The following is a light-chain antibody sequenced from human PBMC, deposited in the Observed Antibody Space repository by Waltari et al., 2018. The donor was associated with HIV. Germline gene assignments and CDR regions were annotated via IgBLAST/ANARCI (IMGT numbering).Light chain of an antibody. CDR2: SNN. V-gene: IGLV1-44*01. CDR3: AAWDDRLNAWV. J-gene: IGLJ3*02. Sequence: QSVLTQPPSASGTPGQRVTISCYGSSSHIGSNYVYRYQQLPGTAPKLLSYSNNQRHSGVPDRLSGSKSGTSASLAISGLQSVDEADYYCAAWDDRLNAWVFGGGTKLTVL. CDR1: SSHIGSNY.